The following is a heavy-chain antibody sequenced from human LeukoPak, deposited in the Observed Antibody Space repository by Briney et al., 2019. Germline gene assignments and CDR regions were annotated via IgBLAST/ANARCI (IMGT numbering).Heavy chain of an antibody. Sequence: SETLSLTCTVSGGSISSGDYYWSWIRQPPGKGLEWIGYIYYSGSTYHNPSLKSRVTISVDTSKNQFSLKLSSVTAADTAVYYCARNDSPGYYYYMDVWGKGTTDTVSS. J-gene: IGHJ6*03. CDR3: ARNDSPGYYYYMDV. D-gene: IGHD3-3*01. V-gene: IGHV4-30-4*08. CDR2: IYYSGST. CDR1: GGSISSGDYY.